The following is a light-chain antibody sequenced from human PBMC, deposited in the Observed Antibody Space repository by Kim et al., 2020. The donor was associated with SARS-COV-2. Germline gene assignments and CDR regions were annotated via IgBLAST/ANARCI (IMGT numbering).Light chain of an antibody. CDR3: QQYHNWPPLT. CDR2: GAF. J-gene: IGKJ5*01. CDR1: QSVNTN. Sequence: EIVMTQSPATLSVSPGERATLSCSASQSVNTNLAWYQQKPGQAPRLLIYGAFTRATDIPARFSGSGSGTEFTLSISSLQSEDFAVYYCQQYHNWPPLTFGQGTRLEIK. V-gene: IGKV3-15*01.